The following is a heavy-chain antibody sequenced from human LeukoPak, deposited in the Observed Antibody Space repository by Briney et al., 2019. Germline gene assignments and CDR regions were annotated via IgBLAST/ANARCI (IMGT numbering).Heavy chain of an antibody. Sequence: SVKVSCKASGGTFSSYAISWVRQAPGQGHEWMGGIIPIFGTANYAQKFQGRVTITADKSTSTAYMELSSLRSEDTAVYYCASRKGIAAAASYDYWGQGTLVTVSS. D-gene: IGHD6-13*01. V-gene: IGHV1-69*06. J-gene: IGHJ4*02. CDR1: GGTFSSYA. CDR3: ASRKGIAAAASYDY. CDR2: IIPIFGTA.